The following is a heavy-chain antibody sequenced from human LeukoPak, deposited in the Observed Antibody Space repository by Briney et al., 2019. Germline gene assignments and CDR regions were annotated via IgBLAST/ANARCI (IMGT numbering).Heavy chain of an antibody. CDR2: FNPNFGSA. D-gene: IGHD6-6*01. J-gene: IGHJ4*02. CDR1: GGTFGTYS. Sequence: ASVKVSCKPSGGTFGTYSITWVRQAPGQGLECVGVFNPNFGSANYAQKFQGRVTITTDETTSTAYMELSGLTSDDTAVYYCALVRGLTFDYWGQGTLVTVSS. CDR3: ALVRGLTFDY. V-gene: IGHV1-69*05.